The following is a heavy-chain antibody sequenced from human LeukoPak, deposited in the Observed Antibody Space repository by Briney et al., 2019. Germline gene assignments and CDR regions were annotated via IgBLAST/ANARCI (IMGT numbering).Heavy chain of an antibody. V-gene: IGHV3-23*01. J-gene: IGHJ4*02. D-gene: IGHD1-26*01. CDR2: SSGSGGST. CDR1: GFTFSSYA. CDR3: AKDLSGSYDY. Sequence: AGGSLRLSCAASGFTFSSYAMSWVRQAPGKGLEWVSASSGSGGSTYYADSVKGRFTISRDNSKNTLYLQMDSLRAEDTAVYYCAKDLSGSYDYWGQGTLVTVSS.